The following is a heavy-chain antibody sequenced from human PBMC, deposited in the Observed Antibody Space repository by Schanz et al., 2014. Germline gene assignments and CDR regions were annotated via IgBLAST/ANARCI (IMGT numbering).Heavy chain of an antibody. CDR1: GYSFSAYY. Sequence: QVQLVQSGAELKNPGASVKVSCKASGYSFSAYYIHWMRQAPGQGLEWLGRFTHISQKFQGRVTMTRDTSTSTLQMELSSLRSEDTAVYYCARGGAYRSPSPVFYFDYWGQGTLVTVSS. D-gene: IGHD6-6*01. V-gene: IGHV1-2*06. J-gene: IGHJ4*02. CDR3: ARGGAYRSPSPVFYFDY. CDR2: FTHI.